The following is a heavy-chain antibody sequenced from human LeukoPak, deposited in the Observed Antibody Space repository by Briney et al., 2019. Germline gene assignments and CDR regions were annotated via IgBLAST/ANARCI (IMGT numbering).Heavy chain of an antibody. Sequence: GGSLRLSCSATGFTVSSNYMSWVRQAPGKVLEWVSVLYSDASTYYADSVKGRFIISRLSSENTLYLQMNSLRVEDTAVYYCARMNSGTYFDYWGQGTLVSGSS. CDR2: LYSDAST. D-gene: IGHD1-26*01. J-gene: IGHJ4*02. V-gene: IGHV3-53*04. CDR1: GFTVSSNY. CDR3: ARMNSGTYFDY.